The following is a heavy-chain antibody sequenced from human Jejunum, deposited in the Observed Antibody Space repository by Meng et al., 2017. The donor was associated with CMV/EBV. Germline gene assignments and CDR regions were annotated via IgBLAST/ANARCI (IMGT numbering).Heavy chain of an antibody. V-gene: IGHV1-8*01. Sequence: SGPPFSYSAMDLLPPAPGQALEWMGWLNPDSCLTGYPQTFQGRFTMTRDTSIKTACMELSSLTSDYTPVSHCTNASHWTTLGAPFGYWGQGTLVTVSS. J-gene: IGHJ4*02. CDR1: GPPFSYSA. CDR2: LNPDSCLT. CDR3: TNASHWTTLGAPFGY. D-gene: IGHD4-11*01.